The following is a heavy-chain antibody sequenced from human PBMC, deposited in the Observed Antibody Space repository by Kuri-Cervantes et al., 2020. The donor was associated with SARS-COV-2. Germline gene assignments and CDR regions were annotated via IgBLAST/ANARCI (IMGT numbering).Heavy chain of an antibody. CDR2: FHPGGTT. CDR3: ASRTGGSGASCGATRCWGWVDP. D-gene: IGHD2-21*01. V-gene: IGHV4-39*01. CDR1: QASHCSAADY. Sequence: SESLSLSCAARQASHCSAADYWGWFRQPPGKGLEWIGSFHPGGTTYYDPSLKSRVTISVDTSKNQFSLNLTSVTAADTAVYSCASRTGGSGASCGATRCWGWVDPWGQRTVVTVSS. J-gene: IGHJ5*02.